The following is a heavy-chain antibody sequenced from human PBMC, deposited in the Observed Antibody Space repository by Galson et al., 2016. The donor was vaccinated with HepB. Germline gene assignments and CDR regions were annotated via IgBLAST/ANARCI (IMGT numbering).Heavy chain of an antibody. CDR1: GFTSSNYS. V-gene: IGHV3-48*04. D-gene: IGHD2-15*01. CDR3: TKIGSGYFEY. J-gene: IGHJ4*02. CDR2: ISRSSSTI. Sequence: SLRLSCAAPGFTSSNYSMSWVRQAPGKGLEWVSYISRSSSTINYADSVKGRFTIYRDNAKNSLYLQMDSLRAEDTASYYCTKIGSGYFEYWGRGTLVTVSS.